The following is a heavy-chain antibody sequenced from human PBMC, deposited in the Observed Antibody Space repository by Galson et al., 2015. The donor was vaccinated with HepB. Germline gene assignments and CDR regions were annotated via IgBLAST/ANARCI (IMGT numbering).Heavy chain of an antibody. CDR2: ISAYNGNA. Sequence: SVKVSCKASGYTFTDFGISWVRQAPGQGPEWMGWISAYNGNAKYAQNLQGRVTMTQDTSTSTAYMELRSLRSDDTAIYYCTGDLDGSPGVFFDYWGQGTLVTVSS. J-gene: IGHJ4*02. V-gene: IGHV1-18*04. CDR3: TGDLDGSPGVFFDY. D-gene: IGHD1-26*01. CDR1: GYTFTDFG.